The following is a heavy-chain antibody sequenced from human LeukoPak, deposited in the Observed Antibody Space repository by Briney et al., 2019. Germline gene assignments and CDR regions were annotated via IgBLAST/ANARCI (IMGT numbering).Heavy chain of an antibody. CDR2: INHSGST. CDR3: ATTSVDQDY. D-gene: IGHD3/OR15-3a*01. CDR1: GGSISTYY. V-gene: IGHV4-34*01. Sequence: SETLSLTCTVSGGSISTYYWSWIRQPPGKGLEWIGEINHSGSTNYNPSLKSRVTISVDTSKNQFSLKLSSVTAADTAVYYCATTSVDQDYWGQGTLVTVSS. J-gene: IGHJ4*02.